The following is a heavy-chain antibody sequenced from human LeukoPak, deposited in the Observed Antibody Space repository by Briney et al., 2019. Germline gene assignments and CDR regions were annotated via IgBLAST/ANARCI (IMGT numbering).Heavy chain of an antibody. CDR2: IYYSGST. J-gene: IGHJ6*03. CDR3: AREDFGYSYGYPYYYYYMDV. V-gene: IGHV4-39*07. Sequence: KPSETLSLTCTVSGGSISSSSYYWGWIRQPPGKGLEWIGSIYYSGSTYYNPSLKSRVTISVDTSKNQFSLKLSSVTAADTAVYYCAREDFGYSYGYPYYYYYMDVWGKGTTVTVSS. CDR1: GGSISSSSYY. D-gene: IGHD5-18*01.